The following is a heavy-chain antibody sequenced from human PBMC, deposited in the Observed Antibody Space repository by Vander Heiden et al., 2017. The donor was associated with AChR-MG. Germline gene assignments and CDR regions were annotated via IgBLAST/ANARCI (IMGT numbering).Heavy chain of an antibody. J-gene: IGHJ4*02. CDR3: AREAAVTGFDL. CDR1: GFPFDTYS. CDR2: ISTSGSTI. Sequence: EVQLVDSGGGLAQPGGSLRLPCAASGFPFDTYSMNWVRQAPGKGLEWLSYISTSGSTIYSADSVKGRFTISRDNDKHSLYLQMDSLSADDTAVYFCAREAAVTGFDLWGQGTLVTVSS. D-gene: IGHD6-13*01. V-gene: IGHV3-48*01.